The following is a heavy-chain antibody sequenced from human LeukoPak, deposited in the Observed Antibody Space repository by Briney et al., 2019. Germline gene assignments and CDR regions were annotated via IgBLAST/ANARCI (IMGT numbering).Heavy chain of an antibody. Sequence: PAETLSLTCTVSGGSISSYYWSWIRQPPGKGLEWIGEINHSGSTNYNPSLKSRVTISVDTSKNQFSLKLSSVTAADTAVYYCARHGWFGELPYNWFDPWGQGTLVTVSS. CDR2: INHSGST. CDR3: ARHGWFGELPYNWFDP. CDR1: GGSISSYY. D-gene: IGHD3-10*01. J-gene: IGHJ5*02. V-gene: IGHV4-34*01.